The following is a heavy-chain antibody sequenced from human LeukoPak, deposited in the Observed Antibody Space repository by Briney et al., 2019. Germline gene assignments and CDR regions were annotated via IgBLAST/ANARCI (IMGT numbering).Heavy chain of an antibody. V-gene: IGHV4-59*08. J-gene: IGHJ3*02. CDR1: GGSISTYY. Sequence: SETLSLTSTVSGGSISTYYWSWIRQSPGKGLEWIGSIYYSGSTNYNPSLKSRVTISVDTSKNQFSLELSSVTAADTAVYYCAVNLTKHTFDIWGQGTMVTVSS. CDR3: AVNLTKHTFDI. CDR2: IYYSGST. D-gene: IGHD1-1*01.